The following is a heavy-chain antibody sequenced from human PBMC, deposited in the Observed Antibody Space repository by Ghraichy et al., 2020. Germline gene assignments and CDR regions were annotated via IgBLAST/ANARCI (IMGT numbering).Heavy chain of an antibody. Sequence: LSLTCAASGVTFSSYAMSWVRQAPGRGLEWVSVISGSGGSTDYADSVKGRFTISRDNSKNTLYLQMNSLRAEDTAVYYCAKDREASVTTFDYWGQGILVTVSS. CDR1: GVTFSSYA. CDR2: ISGSGGST. D-gene: IGHD4-17*01. J-gene: IGHJ4*02. V-gene: IGHV3-23*01. CDR3: AKDREASVTTFDY.